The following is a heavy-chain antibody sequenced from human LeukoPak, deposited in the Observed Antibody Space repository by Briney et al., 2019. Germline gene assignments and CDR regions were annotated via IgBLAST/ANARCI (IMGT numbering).Heavy chain of an antibody. J-gene: IGHJ4*02. CDR1: GGSFSGYY. V-gene: IGHV4-34*01. CDR2: INHSGST. CDR3: ARSSRIAAAGFFFDY. Sequence: SETLSLTCAVYGGSFSGYYWSWIRQPPGKGLEGIGEINHSGSTNYNPSLKSRVTVSVDTSKNQFSLKLSSVTAADTAVYYCARSSRIAAAGFFFDYWGQGTLVTVSS. D-gene: IGHD6-13*01.